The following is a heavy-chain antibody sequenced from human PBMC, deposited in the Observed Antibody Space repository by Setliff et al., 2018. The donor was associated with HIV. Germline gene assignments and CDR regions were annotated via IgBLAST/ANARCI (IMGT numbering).Heavy chain of an antibody. J-gene: IGHJ4*02. CDR1: GGIFSSYA. D-gene: IGHD2-2*01. Sequence: ASVKVSCKSSGGIFSSYAFSWVRQAPGQGFEWMGWISTYNGNINYAQKVQGRVTMTTDTSTNTVYMELRSLRSDDTAVYYCARDEQYQLLLDYWGQGTLVTVSS. CDR3: ARDEQYQLLLDY. CDR2: ISTYNGNI. V-gene: IGHV1-18*01.